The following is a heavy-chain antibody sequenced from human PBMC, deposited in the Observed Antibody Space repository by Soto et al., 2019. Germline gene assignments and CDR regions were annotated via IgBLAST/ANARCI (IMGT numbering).Heavy chain of an antibody. V-gene: IGHV6-1*01. D-gene: IGHD6-19*01. CDR3: ARVPAIIAVAGHYFDY. Sequence: IRQSPSRGLEWLGRTYYRSKWYNDYAVSVKSRITINPDTSKNQFSLQLNYVTPEDTAVYYCARVPAIIAVAGHYFDYWGQGTLVTVSS. J-gene: IGHJ4*02. CDR2: TYYRSKWYN.